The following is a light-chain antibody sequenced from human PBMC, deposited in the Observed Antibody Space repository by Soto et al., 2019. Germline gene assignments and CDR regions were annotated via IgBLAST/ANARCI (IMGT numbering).Light chain of an antibody. V-gene: IGKV1-12*01. Sequence: DIQMTQSPSTLSASVGDRVTITCRASQSVSIWLAWYQQKPGRAPKLLIHTASTIQREVPSRFSVSGSGTDFTLTISSLQPEDFATYYCQEAYSFPVTCGLGTRLEIK. J-gene: IGKJ5*01. CDR2: TAS. CDR3: QEAYSFPVT. CDR1: QSVSIW.